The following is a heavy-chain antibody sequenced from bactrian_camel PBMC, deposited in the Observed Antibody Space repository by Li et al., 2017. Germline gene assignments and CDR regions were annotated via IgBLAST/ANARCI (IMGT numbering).Heavy chain of an antibody. V-gene: IGHV3S55*01. CDR1: GFTFDDSD. J-gene: IGHJ7*01. CDR2: ISSDGST. Sequence: HVQLVESGGGSVQAGGSLRLSCTASGFTFDDSDMVWYRQAPGNECELVSTISSDGSTYYADSVKGRFTIFQDNDDIEFYLQMNNLQSEDSAVYYCAAEGSLSTTLGGVRSCAESFYAMDYWGKGTQVTVS. D-gene: IGHD1*01.